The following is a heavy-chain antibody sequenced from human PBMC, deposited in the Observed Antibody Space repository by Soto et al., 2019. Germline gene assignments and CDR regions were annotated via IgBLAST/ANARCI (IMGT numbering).Heavy chain of an antibody. V-gene: IGHV3-21*01. Sequence: EVQLVESGGGLVKPGGSLRLSCAASGFTFSTYSMNWVRQAPGKGLEWVSSINSSSGYIYYADSVKGRFTISRDDAKNSLSLQMNSLRAEDTAVYYCARVRSYSYGQGYGMDVWGQGTTVTVSS. D-gene: IGHD5-18*01. CDR3: ARVRSYSYGQGYGMDV. CDR2: INSSSGYI. J-gene: IGHJ6*02. CDR1: GFTFSTYS.